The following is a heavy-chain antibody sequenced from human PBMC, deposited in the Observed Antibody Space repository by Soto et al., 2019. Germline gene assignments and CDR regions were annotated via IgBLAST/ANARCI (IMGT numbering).Heavy chain of an antibody. D-gene: IGHD2-21*02. J-gene: IGHJ4*02. CDR2: ISGSVGST. V-gene: IGHV3-23*01. CDR1: VFTFSSYA. Sequence: GGSLRLSFGASVFTFSSYAMSWVGQAPGKGLEWVSAISGSVGSTYYADSLKGRFTISRDNSKNTLYLQMNSLRAEDTAVYYCAKDLTVVTHYSFDYWGQGTLVPVSS. CDR3: AKDLTVVTHYSFDY.